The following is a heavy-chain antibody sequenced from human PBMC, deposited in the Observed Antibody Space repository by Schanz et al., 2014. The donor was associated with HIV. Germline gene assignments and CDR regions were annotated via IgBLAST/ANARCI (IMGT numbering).Heavy chain of an antibody. CDR1: GFIFSTYA. CDR3: AKDQGYDFWSGYYNYYSMDV. Sequence: QVQLVESGGGVVQPGRSLRLSCAASGFIFSTYAMHWVRQAPGKGLEWVAVISYDGNNKKYADSVKGRLTISRDNSKNTLYLQMNSLRAEDTAVYYCAKDQGYDFWSGYYNYYSMDVWGQGTTVTVSS. J-gene: IGHJ6*02. D-gene: IGHD3-3*01. CDR2: ISYDGNNK. V-gene: IGHV3-30*18.